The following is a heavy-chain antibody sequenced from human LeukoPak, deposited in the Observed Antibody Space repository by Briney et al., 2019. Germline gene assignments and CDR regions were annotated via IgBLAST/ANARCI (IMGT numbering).Heavy chain of an antibody. CDR2: IYYSGST. CDR1: GGSISSYY. V-gene: IGHV4-59*01. CDR3: AXASYYYSGGSCYLAAXDX. Sequence: SETLSLTCTVSGGSISSYYWSWIRQPPGKGLEWIGYIYYSGSTNYNPSLKSRVTISVDTSKNQFSLKLSSVTAADTAVYYCAXASYYYSGGSCYLAAXDXXGQGTMVTVSS. J-gene: IGHJ3*02. D-gene: IGHD2-15*01.